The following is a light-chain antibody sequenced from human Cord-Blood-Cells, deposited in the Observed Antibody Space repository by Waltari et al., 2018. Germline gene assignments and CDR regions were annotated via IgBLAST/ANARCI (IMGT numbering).Light chain of an antibody. J-gene: IGLJ3*02. CDR2: RNN. V-gene: IGLV1-47*01. CDR3: VAWDDSLSGWV. Sequence: QSVLTQPPSASGTPGQRVTISCSGSSSNIGSNYVYWYQQLPGTAPKLLIYRNNQRPSGVPDRFSGSKSGTSASLAISGLRSEDEADYYCVAWDDSLSGWVFGGGTKPTVL. CDR1: SSNIGSNY.